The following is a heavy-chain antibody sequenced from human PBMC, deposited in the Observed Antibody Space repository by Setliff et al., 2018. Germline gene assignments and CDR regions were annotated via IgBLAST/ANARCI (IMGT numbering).Heavy chain of an antibody. CDR2: ISGYNGYT. CDR1: GYTFTTYA. J-gene: IGHJ3*02. Sequence: ASVKVSCKASGYTFTTYAMGWMRQAPGQGLEWMGWISGYNGYTVYAQKLQGRVTLATDTSTGTAYMEVRSLRSDDTAQYYCVRDRAAIVVGPPTAAFDIWGQGTMVT. D-gene: IGHD2-2*01. V-gene: IGHV1-18*01. CDR3: VRDRAAIVVGPPTAAFDI.